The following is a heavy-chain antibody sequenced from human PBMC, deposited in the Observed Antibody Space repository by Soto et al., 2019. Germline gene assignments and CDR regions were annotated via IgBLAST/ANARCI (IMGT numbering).Heavy chain of an antibody. CDR2: IKSKTDGGTT. D-gene: IGHD1-26*01. V-gene: IGHV3-15*07. Sequence: GGSLRLSCAASGFTFSNAWMNWVRQAPGKGLEWVGRIKSKTDGGTTDYAAPVKGRFTISRDDSKNTLYLQMNSLKTEDTAVYYCTTDVSGSYFTDYYYGMDVWGQGTTVTVSS. J-gene: IGHJ6*02. CDR3: TTDVSGSYFTDYYYGMDV. CDR1: GFTFSNAW.